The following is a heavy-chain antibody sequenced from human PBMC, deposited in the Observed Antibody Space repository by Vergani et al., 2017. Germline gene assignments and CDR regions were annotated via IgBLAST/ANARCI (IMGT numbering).Heavy chain of an antibody. CDR2: ISGSGSSK. V-gene: IGHV3-23*01. D-gene: IGHD3-22*01. CDR3: AGPQGTSAYYYGGFDY. CDR1: GFTFDNYA. J-gene: IGHJ4*02. Sequence: EVHLLESGGGLIQPGGSLRISCAASGFTFDNYAMTWVRQAPGKGLQWVSGISGSGSSKFYEDSLKGRVTISRDNSKNTLYLQMNSPRAEDTAVYYCAGPQGTSAYYYGGFDYWGQGILVTVSS.